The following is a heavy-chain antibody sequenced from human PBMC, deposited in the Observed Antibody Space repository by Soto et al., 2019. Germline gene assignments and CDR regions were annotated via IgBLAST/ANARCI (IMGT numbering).Heavy chain of an antibody. CDR2: INHSGST. CDR1: GGSFSGYY. D-gene: IGHD2-8*01. CDR3: ARLYANAADKYYYMDV. V-gene: IGHV4-34*01. J-gene: IGHJ6*03. Sequence: SETLSLTCAVYGGSFSGYYWSWIRQPPGKGLEWIGEINHSGSTNYNPSLKSRVTISVDTSKNQFSLKLSSVTAADTAVYYCARLYANAADKYYYMDVWGKGTTVTVSS.